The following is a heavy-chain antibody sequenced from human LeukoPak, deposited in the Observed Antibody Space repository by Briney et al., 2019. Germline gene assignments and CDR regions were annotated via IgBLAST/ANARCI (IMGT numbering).Heavy chain of an antibody. V-gene: IGHV3-73*01. CDR2: IRSKADNYAT. CDR3: TRVPTRGSGNDY. J-gene: IGHJ4*02. Sequence: GGSLRLSCAASGFTFSGSAIHWVRQASGKGLEWVGRIRSKADNYATGYAASVKGRFTLSRDDTKNTAHLQMNRLKTEDTAVYYCTRVPTRGSGNDYWGQGTQVTVSS. CDR1: GFTFSGSA. D-gene: IGHD3-10*01.